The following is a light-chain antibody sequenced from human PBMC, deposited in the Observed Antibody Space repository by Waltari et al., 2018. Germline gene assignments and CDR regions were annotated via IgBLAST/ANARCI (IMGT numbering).Light chain of an antibody. J-gene: IGKJ2*01. CDR3: QQYYTTPYT. Sequence: SVLNSSNNKNYLAWYQQKPGQPPKLLIYWASTRESGVPDRFSGSGSGTDFTLTISSLQAGDVAVYYCQQYYTTPYTFGQGTKLEIK. V-gene: IGKV4-1*01. CDR2: WAS. CDR1: SVLNSSNNKNY.